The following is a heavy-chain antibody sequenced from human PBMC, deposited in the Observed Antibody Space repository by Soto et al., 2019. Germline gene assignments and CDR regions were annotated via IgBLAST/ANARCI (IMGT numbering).Heavy chain of an antibody. Sequence: GGSLRLSCAASGFTFSSYGMHWVRQAPGKGLEWVAVIWYDGSNKYYADSVKGRFTISRDNSKNTLYLQMNSLRAEDTAVYYCARDRVVVVAATRVYYYYYGMDVWGQGTTVTVSS. D-gene: IGHD2-15*01. CDR1: GFTFSSYG. J-gene: IGHJ6*02. CDR2: IWYDGSNK. CDR3: ARDRVVVVAATRVYYYYYGMDV. V-gene: IGHV3-33*01.